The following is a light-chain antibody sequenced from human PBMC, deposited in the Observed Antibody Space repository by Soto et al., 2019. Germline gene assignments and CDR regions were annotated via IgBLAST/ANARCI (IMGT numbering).Light chain of an antibody. CDR1: SSDVGGYNY. CDR2: EVS. CDR3: TSYAGSNNFFYV. V-gene: IGLV2-8*01. Sequence: QSALTQPPSASGSPGQSVTISCTGTSSDVGGYNYVSWYQQHPGKAPKLMIYEVSKRPSGVPERFSGSKSSNTASLTVSGLRAEDETNYYCTSYAGSNNFFYVFGTGTKVTVL. J-gene: IGLJ1*01.